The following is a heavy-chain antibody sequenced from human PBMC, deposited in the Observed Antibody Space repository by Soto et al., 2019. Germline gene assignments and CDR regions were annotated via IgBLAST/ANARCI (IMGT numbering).Heavy chain of an antibody. V-gene: IGHV4-59*01. CDR1: GGSISSYY. D-gene: IGHD1-26*01. Sequence: PSETLSLTCTVSGGSISSYYWSWIRQPPGKGLEWIGYIYYSGSTNYNPSLKSRVTISVDTSKNQFSLKLSSVTAADTAVYYCARVTLRGELRILDYWGQGTLGTVS. CDR2: IYYSGST. CDR3: ARVTLRGELRILDY. J-gene: IGHJ4*02.